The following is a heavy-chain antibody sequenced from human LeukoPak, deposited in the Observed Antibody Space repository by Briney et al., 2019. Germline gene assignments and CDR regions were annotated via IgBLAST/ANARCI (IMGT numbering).Heavy chain of an antibody. Sequence: SQTLSLTCTVSGGSISSGGYYWSWTRQPPGKGLEWIGYIYHSGSTYYNPSLKSRVTISVDRSKNQFSLKLSSVTAADTAVYYCARDLRTNWNFDYYYMDVWGKGTTVTVSS. CDR3: ARDLRTNWNFDYYYMDV. CDR2: IYHSGST. J-gene: IGHJ6*03. V-gene: IGHV4-30-2*01. D-gene: IGHD1-7*01. CDR1: GGSISSGGYY.